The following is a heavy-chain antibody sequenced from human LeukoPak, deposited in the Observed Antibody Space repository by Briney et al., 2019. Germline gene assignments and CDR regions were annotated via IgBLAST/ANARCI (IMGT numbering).Heavy chain of an antibody. Sequence: GRSLRLSCAASGFTFSSYGMHWVRQAPGKGLEWVAVISYDGSNKYYADSVKGRFTISRDNAKNSLYLQMNSLRAEDTAVYYCASRSWELLFDYWGQGTLVTVSS. J-gene: IGHJ4*02. CDR3: ASRSWELLFDY. D-gene: IGHD1-26*01. V-gene: IGHV3-30*03. CDR1: GFTFSSYG. CDR2: ISYDGSNK.